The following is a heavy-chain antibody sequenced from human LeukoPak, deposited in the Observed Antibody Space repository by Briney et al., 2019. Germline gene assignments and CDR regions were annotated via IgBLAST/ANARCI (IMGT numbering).Heavy chain of an antibody. D-gene: IGHD6-13*01. J-gene: IGHJ4*02. CDR3: ARTGAEVAAAGPFDY. V-gene: IGHV4-30-2*01. CDR2: INHSGST. Sequence: PSQTLSLTCTVSGGSISSGGYYWSWIRQPPGKGLEWIGEINHSGSTNYNPSLKSRVTISVDTSKNQFSLKLSSVTAADTAVYYCARTGAEVAAAGPFDYWGQGTLVTVSS. CDR1: GGSISSGGYY.